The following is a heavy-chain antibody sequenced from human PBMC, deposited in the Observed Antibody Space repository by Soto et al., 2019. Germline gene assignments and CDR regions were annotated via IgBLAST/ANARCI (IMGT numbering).Heavy chain of an antibody. CDR2: INHSGST. V-gene: IGHV4-34*01. D-gene: IGHD7-27*01. J-gene: IGHJ6*03. Sequence: QVQLQQWGAGLLKPSETLSLTCAVYGGSFSGYYWSWIRQPPGKGLEWNGEINHSGSTNYNPSLKSRVPISVDTSKNQFSLKLSSVTAADTAVYYCARSPGEGYYYYMDVWGKGTTVTVSS. CDR3: ARSPGEGYYYYMDV. CDR1: GGSFSGYY.